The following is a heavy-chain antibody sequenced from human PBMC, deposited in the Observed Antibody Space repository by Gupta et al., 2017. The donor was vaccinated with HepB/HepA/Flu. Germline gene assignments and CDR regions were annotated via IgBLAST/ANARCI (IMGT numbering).Heavy chain of an antibody. Sequence: QVLLQESGPVLVQPSALLSLTSVVAGCPISSTNWWSWVRQPPRKRLEWIGGIHHSGSTNYSPSLKRRITISVDKSKNQFSMGLGSVADADTAVYYCVRHGTFYFDYWGQGTLVTVSS. CDR2: IHHSGST. D-gene: IGHD3-16*01. V-gene: IGHV4/OR15-8*01. CDR1: GCPISSTNW. J-gene: IGHJ4*02. CDR3: VRHGTFYFDY.